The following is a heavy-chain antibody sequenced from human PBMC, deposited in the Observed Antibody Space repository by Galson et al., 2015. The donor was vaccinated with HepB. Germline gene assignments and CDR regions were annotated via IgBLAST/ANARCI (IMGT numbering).Heavy chain of an antibody. D-gene: IGHD2-2*01. Sequence: SETLSLTCAVYGGSFSGYYWSWIRQPPGKGLEWIGEINHSGSTNYNPSLKSRVTISVDTSKNQFSLKLSSVTAADTAVYYCARGRYCSSTSCSHYYDSSDNWFDPWGQGTLVTVSS. V-gene: IGHV4-34*01. CDR3: ARGRYCSSTSCSHYYDSSDNWFDP. CDR1: GGSFSGYY. CDR2: INHSGST. J-gene: IGHJ5*02.